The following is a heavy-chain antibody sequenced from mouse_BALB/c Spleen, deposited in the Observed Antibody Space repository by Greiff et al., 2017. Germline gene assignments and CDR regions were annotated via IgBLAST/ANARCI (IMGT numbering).Heavy chain of an antibody. CDR2: ISSGSSTI. CDR3: ARGEYYGSSSAWFAY. J-gene: IGHJ3*01. Sequence: EVQVVESGGGLVQPGGSRKLSCAASGFTFSSFGMHWVRQAPEKGLEWVAYISSGSSTIYYADTVKGRFTISRDNPKNTLFLQMTSLRSEDTAMYYCARGEYYGSSSAWFAYWGQGTLVTVSA. V-gene: IGHV5-17*02. CDR1: GFTFSSFG. D-gene: IGHD1-1*01.